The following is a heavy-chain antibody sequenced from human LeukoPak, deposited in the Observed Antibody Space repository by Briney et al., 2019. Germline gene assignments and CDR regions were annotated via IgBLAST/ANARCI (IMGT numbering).Heavy chain of an antibody. CDR1: GFTFSSYG. CDR2: IRYDGSNK. J-gene: IGHJ4*02. CDR3: AKDPGAGYYDSSGYGPLDY. V-gene: IGHV3-30*02. Sequence: GGSLRLSCAASGFTFSSYGMHWVRQAPGKGLEWVAFIRYDGSNKYYADSVKGRFTISKDNSKNTLYLQMNSLRAEDTAVYYCAKDPGAGYYDSSGYGPLDYWGQGTLVTVSS. D-gene: IGHD3-22*01.